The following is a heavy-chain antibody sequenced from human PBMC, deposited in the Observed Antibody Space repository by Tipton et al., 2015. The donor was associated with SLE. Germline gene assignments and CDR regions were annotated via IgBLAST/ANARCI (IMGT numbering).Heavy chain of an antibody. D-gene: IGHD6-13*01. CDR1: GYTFTSYG. CDR3: ARGSAASPSFDY. CDR2: ISAYNGNT. J-gene: IGHJ4*02. Sequence: QLVQSGAEVKKPGASVKVSCKASGYTFTSYGISWVRQAPGQGLEWMGWISAYNGNTNYAQKFQGRVTMTRDTSTSAVYMELSSLRSEDTAVYYCARGSAASPSFDYWGQGTLVIVSS. V-gene: IGHV1-18*01.